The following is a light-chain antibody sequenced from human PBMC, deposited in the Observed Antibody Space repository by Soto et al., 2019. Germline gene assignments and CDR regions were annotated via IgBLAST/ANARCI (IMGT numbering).Light chain of an antibody. CDR3: SSYAGSDYPYV. CDR2: EVN. Sequence: QSALTQPPSASGSPGQSVAISCTGTSSDVGGYNYVSWYQQHPGKAPKLMIYEVNKRPSGVPDRFSGSKSGNTASLTVSGLQAEDEGDYYCSSYAGSDYPYVFGTGTKVTVL. V-gene: IGLV2-8*01. J-gene: IGLJ1*01. CDR1: SSDVGGYNY.